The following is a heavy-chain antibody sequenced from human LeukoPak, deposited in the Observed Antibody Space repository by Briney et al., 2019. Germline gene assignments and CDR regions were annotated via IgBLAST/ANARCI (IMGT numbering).Heavy chain of an antibody. J-gene: IGHJ4*02. CDR2: IKQDGSEK. V-gene: IGHV3-7*01. D-gene: IGHD2-21*01. Sequence: PGGSLRLSCAASGFTFNNYWISWVRQAPGKGLEWVSNIKQDGSEKYYVDSVKGRFTISRDNAKTSLYLQMNSLRAEDTAVYYCARHIGTYYDYWGQGTLVTVP. CDR1: GFTFNNYW. CDR3: ARHIGTYYDY.